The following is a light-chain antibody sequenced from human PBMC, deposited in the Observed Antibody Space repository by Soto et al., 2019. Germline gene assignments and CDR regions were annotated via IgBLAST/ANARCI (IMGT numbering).Light chain of an antibody. CDR3: QQYYSTPLT. CDR2: WAS. J-gene: IGKJ4*01. V-gene: IGKV4-1*01. Sequence: DIVMTQSPDSLAVSLGERATINCESSKSVLFTSNNKNYLAWYQQKAGQPPKLLIYWASTRESGVPDRFSGSGSGTDFTLTISSLQAEDVAVYYCQQYYSTPLTFGGGTKVDIK. CDR1: KSVLFTSNNKNY.